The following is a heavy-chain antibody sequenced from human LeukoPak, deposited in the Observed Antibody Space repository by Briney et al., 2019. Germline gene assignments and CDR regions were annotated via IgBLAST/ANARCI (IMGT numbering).Heavy chain of an antibody. Sequence: PGGSLRPSCAASGFTFSSYGMHWVRQAPGKGLEWVAVISYDGSNKYYADSVKGRFTISRDNSKNTLYLQMNSLRAEDTAVYYCSGGRMGMFDYWGQGTLVTVSS. CDR2: ISYDGSNK. J-gene: IGHJ4*02. CDR1: GFTFSSYG. D-gene: IGHD2-8*02. V-gene: IGHV3-30*03. CDR3: SGGRMGMFDY.